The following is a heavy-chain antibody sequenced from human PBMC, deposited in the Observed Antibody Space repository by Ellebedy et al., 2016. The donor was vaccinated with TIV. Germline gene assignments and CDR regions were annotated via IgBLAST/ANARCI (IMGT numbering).Heavy chain of an antibody. J-gene: IGHJ4*02. CDR1: GFTFSTSE. CDR3: ERGRDY. Sequence: GESLKISCAASGFTFSTSEMNWFRQAPGKGLEWLSFISGSGATILYANSVKGRFTLSRDNAKNSLYLQMNSLKVEDTVVYYCERGRDYWGQGTLVTVSS. V-gene: IGHV3-48*03. CDR2: ISGSGATI.